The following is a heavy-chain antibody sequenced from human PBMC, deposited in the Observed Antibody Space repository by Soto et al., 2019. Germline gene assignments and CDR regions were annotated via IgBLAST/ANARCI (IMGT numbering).Heavy chain of an antibody. J-gene: IGHJ5*02. D-gene: IGHD6-13*01. CDR1: GFTFSSYS. V-gene: IGHV3-21*01. CDR3: FIHPERIAQIGWFDP. Sequence: PGGSLRLSCAASGFTFSSYSMNWVRQAPGKGLEWVSSISSSSSYIYYADSVKGRFTISRDNAKNSLYLQMNSLRAEDTAVYYCFIHPERIAQIGWFDPWGQGTLVTVSS. CDR2: ISSSSSYI.